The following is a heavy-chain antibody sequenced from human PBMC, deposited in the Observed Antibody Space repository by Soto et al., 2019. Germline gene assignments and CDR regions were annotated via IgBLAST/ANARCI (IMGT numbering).Heavy chain of an antibody. CDR1: GGSISSSSYY. CDR2: IYYSGST. Sequence: PSETLSLTCTVSGGSISSSSYYWGWIRQPPGKGLEWIGSIYYSGSTYYNPSLKSRVTISVDTSKNQFSLKLSSVTAADTAVYYCARHKLRRRIAARRSHSWFDPWGQGTLVTVSS. J-gene: IGHJ5*02. D-gene: IGHD6-6*01. V-gene: IGHV4-39*01. CDR3: ARHKLRRRIAARRSHSWFDP.